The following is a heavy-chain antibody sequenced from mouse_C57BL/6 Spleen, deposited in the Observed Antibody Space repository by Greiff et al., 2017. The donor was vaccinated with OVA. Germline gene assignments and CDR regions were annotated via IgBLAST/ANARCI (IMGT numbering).Heavy chain of an antibody. Sequence: EVHLVESGGGLVKPGGSLKLSCAASGFTFSSYAMSWVRQTPEKRLEWVATISDGGSYTYYPDNVKGRFTISRDNAKNNLYLQMSHLKSEDTAMYYCARDRGDGDWYFDVWGTGTTVTVSS. CDR2: ISDGGSYT. J-gene: IGHJ1*03. CDR1: GFTFSSYA. CDR3: ARDRGDGDWYFDV. V-gene: IGHV5-4*01.